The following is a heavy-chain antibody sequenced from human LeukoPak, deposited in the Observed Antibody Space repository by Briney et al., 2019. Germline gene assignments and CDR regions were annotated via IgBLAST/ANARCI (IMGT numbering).Heavy chain of an antibody. V-gene: IGHV4-34*01. Sequence: SETLSLTCAVYGGSFSGYYWSWIRQPPGKGLEWIGEINHSGSTNYNPSLKSRVTISVDTSKNQFSLKLSSVTAADTAVYYCARGTGDYWGQGTLVTVSS. CDR1: GGSFSGYY. J-gene: IGHJ4*02. CDR2: INHSGST. D-gene: IGHD3-10*01. CDR3: ARGTGDY.